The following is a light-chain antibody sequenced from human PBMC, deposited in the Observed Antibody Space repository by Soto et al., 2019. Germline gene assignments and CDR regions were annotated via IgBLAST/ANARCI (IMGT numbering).Light chain of an antibody. CDR2: DAS. V-gene: IGKV1-5*01. Sequence: DIQMTQSPSTLSAADGDRVTISCRASQRVNRLLAWYQQKPGKAPKLLIYDASTLESGVPSRFTGSGSGTEFNLTITDVQPDDFATFYCQQYNSYSQTFGQGPKLEIK. CDR3: QQYNSYSQT. J-gene: IGKJ2*01. CDR1: QRVNRL.